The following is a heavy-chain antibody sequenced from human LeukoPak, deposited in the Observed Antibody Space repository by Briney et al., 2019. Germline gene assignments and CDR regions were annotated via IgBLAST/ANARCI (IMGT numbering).Heavy chain of an antibody. D-gene: IGHD3-10*01. CDR2: INWNGGST. J-gene: IGHJ4*02. CDR3: ARTVLLWFGEFYYFDY. CDR1: GFTFDDYG. V-gene: IGHV3-20*04. Sequence: GGSLRLSCAASGFTFDDYGMSWVRQAPGKGLEWVSGINWNGGSTGYADSVKGRFTISRDNAKNSLYLQMNSLRAEDTALYYCARTVLLWFGEFYYFDYWGQGTLVTVSS.